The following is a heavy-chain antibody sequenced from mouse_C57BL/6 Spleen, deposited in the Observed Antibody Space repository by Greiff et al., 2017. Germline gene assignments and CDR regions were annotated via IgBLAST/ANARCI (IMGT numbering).Heavy chain of an antibody. CDR1: GYTFTDYE. D-gene: IGHD1-1*01. Sequence: QVQLQQSGAELVRPGASVTLSCKASGYTFTDYEMHWVKQTPVHGLEWIGAIDPETGGTAYNQKFKGKAILTADKSSSTAYMELRSLTSEDSAVYYCTRSRGLDYGSSYEAMDYWGQGTSVTVSS. V-gene: IGHV1-15*01. CDR2: IDPETGGT. CDR3: TRSRGLDYGSSYEAMDY. J-gene: IGHJ4*01.